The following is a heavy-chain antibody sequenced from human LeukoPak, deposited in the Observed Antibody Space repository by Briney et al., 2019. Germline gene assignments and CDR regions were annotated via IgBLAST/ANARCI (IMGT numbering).Heavy chain of an antibody. J-gene: IGHJ4*02. CDR1: GYTFTSYY. D-gene: IGHD1-26*01. Sequence: ASVKVSCKASGYTFTSYYIHWVRQAPGQGLEWMGIINPSGGSTSYAQKFQGRVTMTRDTSTSTVYMELSSLRSEDTAVYYCAREGRGLGAFDYWGQGTLVTVSS. CDR3: AREGRGLGAFDY. V-gene: IGHV1-46*01. CDR2: INPSGGST.